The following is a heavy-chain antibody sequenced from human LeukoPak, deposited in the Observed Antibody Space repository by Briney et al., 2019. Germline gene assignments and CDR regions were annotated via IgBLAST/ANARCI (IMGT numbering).Heavy chain of an antibody. CDR2: IFYSGST. J-gene: IGHJ2*01. CDR1: GASISGYY. D-gene: IGHD5-24*01. Sequence: PSETLSLTCTVFGASISGYYWSWIRQPPGKGLEWIGNIFYSGSTNYNPSLKSRVTISVDTSINQFSLKLTSVTAADTAVYYCARVFVGEFGMATISEWYFDLWGRGTLVTVSS. CDR3: ARVFVGEFGMATISEWYFDL. V-gene: IGHV4-59*01.